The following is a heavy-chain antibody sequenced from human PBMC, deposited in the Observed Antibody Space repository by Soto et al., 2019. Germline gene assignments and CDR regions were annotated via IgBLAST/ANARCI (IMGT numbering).Heavy chain of an antibody. V-gene: IGHV1-3*05. CDR3: ARSLTQYCSRGTCYVYYGMDV. D-gene: IGHD2-15*01. CDR2: INAGSGNT. Sequence: QVQLVQSGAEEKKPGASVKVSCKASAYTFFSYIMHWVRQAPGQRLEWMGWINAGSGNTKYSQKFQGRVTITRDTSASTAYMELSSLRSEDTAVYYCARSLTQYCSRGTCYVYYGMDVWGQGTTVTVSS. J-gene: IGHJ6*02. CDR1: AYTFFSYI.